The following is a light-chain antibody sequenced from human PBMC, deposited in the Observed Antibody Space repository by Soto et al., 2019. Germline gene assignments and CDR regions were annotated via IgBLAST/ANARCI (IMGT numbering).Light chain of an antibody. Sequence: QSALTQPASVSGSPGQSITIPCTGTSSDVGAYNYVSWYQQHPDKAPKLIIYDVSNRPSGVSNRFSGSKSGNTASLTISGLQTEDEADYYCNSYTTSSPHIFGGGTKLTVL. CDR2: DVS. V-gene: IGLV2-14*01. J-gene: IGLJ2*01. CDR1: SSDVGAYNY. CDR3: NSYTTSSPHI.